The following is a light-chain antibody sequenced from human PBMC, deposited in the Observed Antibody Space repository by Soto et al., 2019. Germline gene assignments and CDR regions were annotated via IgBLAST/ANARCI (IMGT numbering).Light chain of an antibody. J-gene: IGKJ2*01. Sequence: DIQMTQSPSSLSASVGDRVTITCRASQSISSFLHWYQQKPGKAPKLLIYAASSLESGVPSRFSGSGSGTDFTLSISSLQPEDFATYYCQQIYSGPPAFGHGTKLQIK. CDR1: QSISSF. CDR2: AAS. CDR3: QQIYSGPPA. V-gene: IGKV1-39*01.